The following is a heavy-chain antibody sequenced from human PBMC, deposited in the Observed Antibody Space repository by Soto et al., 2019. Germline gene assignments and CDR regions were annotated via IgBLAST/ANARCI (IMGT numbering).Heavy chain of an antibody. CDR2: ISYGGST. J-gene: IGHJ4*02. CDR1: GGSINSGGYC. V-gene: IGHV4-31*03. Sequence: QVQLQESGPGLVKPSQTLSLTCTVSGGSINSGGYCWSWIRQHPGKGLDWIGCISYGGSTPYNPCKCVDWFRHVSYGGCPPYTPPPMRRVTISVDTSKNQFSLKLTSVTAADTAVYYCSRGVLGWGQRALITVSS. D-gene: IGHD1-1*01. CDR3: SRGVLG.